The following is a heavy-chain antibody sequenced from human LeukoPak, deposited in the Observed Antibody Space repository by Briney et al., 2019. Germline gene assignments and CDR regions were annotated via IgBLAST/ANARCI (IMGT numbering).Heavy chain of an antibody. Sequence: GGSLRLSCAASGFTFRGYGMHGVRQAPGKGLEWVAVIWYDGSNKYYADSVKGRFTISRDNSKNTLYLQMNSLRAEDTAVYYCAKDMDQGGSTGFDYWGQGTLVTVPS. V-gene: IGHV3-33*06. CDR1: GFTFRGYG. J-gene: IGHJ4*02. D-gene: IGHD1-26*01. CDR2: IWYDGSNK. CDR3: AKDMDQGGSTGFDY.